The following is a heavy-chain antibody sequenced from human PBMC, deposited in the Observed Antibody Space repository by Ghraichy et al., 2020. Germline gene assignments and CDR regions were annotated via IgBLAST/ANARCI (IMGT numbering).Heavy chain of an antibody. CDR3: ARWMYHGNNGYKRCDY. J-gene: IGHJ4*02. V-gene: IGHV4-59*01. D-gene: IGHD3-22*01. CDR1: GGSLRSYY. Sequence: SETLSLTCNVYGGSLRSYYWSWIRQPPGKGLEWIGTIYYSGSTNYSPSLKSRVTMSVDMSKNQFSLKLSSVGAADTALYYCARWMYHGNNGYKRCDYWGQGTLVTVS. CDR2: IYYSGST.